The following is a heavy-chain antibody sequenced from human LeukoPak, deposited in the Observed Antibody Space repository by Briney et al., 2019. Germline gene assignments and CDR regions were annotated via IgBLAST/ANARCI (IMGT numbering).Heavy chain of an antibody. CDR3: ARSFYYDILTGYSTDY. CDR2: ISDSGGTK. V-gene: IGHV3-48*02. CDR1: GFTFSSFG. Sequence: GGSLRLSCAVSGFTFSSFGMNWGRQGPGRGLEWVSYISDSGGTKYYADSVKGRFTISRDSAKNSLYLQMNSLRDEDTAVYYCARSFYYDILTGYSTDYWGQGTLVTVSS. J-gene: IGHJ4*02. D-gene: IGHD3-9*01.